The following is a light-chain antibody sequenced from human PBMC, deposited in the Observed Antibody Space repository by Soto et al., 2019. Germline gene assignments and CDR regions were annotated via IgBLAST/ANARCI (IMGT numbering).Light chain of an antibody. CDR2: DVT. V-gene: IGLV2-11*01. J-gene: IGLJ1*01. CDR3: CSYGGSFPYV. CDR1: SSDVGGYDY. Sequence: QSVLTQPPSVSGSPGQSVTISCTGTSSDVGGYDYVSWYQQRPGKAPKLLIYDVTKRPSGVPDRFSGSKSGNTASLTISGLQAEDEADFYCCSYGGSFPYVFGTGTKPTVL.